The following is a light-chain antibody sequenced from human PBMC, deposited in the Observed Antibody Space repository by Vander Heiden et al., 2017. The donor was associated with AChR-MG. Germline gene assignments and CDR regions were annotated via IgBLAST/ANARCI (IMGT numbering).Light chain of an antibody. CDR2: DVS. Sequence: QSALTQPASVSGSPGQSNTISCTGTRSDVGGYDYVSWYQQHPGKAPKVMIYDVSNRPSGVSNRFSGSKSGNTASLIISGLQAEDEADYYCSSYASSGTVVFGGGTKLTVL. CDR3: SSYASSGTVV. CDR1: RSDVGGYDY. V-gene: IGLV2-14*03. J-gene: IGLJ2*01.